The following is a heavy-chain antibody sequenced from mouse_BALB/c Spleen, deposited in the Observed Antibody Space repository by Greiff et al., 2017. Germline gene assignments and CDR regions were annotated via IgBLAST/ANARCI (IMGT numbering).Heavy chain of an antibody. J-gene: IGHJ4*01. CDR1: GYTFTDYA. Sequence: QVQLQQSGAELVRPGVSVKISCKGSGYTFTDYAMHWVKQSHAKSLEWIGVISTYYGDASYNQKFKGKATMTVDKSSSTAYMELARLTSEDSAIYYCARRGNGYAMDYWGQGTSVTVSS. CDR3: ARRGNGYAMDY. V-gene: IGHV1S137*01. CDR2: ISTYYGDA.